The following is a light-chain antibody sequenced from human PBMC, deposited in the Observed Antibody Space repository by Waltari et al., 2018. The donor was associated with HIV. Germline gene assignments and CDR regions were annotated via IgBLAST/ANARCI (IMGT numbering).Light chain of an antibody. J-gene: IGKJ4*01. Sequence: ENVLTQSPATLSLSPGERATLSCRASQSVDDYLAWYQQNPGQAPRLLIYDTSHRVTGIPARFSGSGSGTDFTLTISSLEPEDFAVYYCQQRSNWPPTFGGGTKVEI. CDR3: QQRSNWPPT. CDR2: DTS. CDR1: QSVDDY. V-gene: IGKV3-11*01.